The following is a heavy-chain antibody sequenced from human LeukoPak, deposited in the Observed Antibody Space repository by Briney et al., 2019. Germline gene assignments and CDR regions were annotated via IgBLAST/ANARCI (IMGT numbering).Heavy chain of an antibody. J-gene: IGHJ5*02. V-gene: IGHV3-21*01. Sequence: GGSLRLSCIASGFTLSRYIMNWVRQAPGKGLEWVASISNDSRYIYYSDSVKGRFTISRDNAENTVYLQTNSLRVEDMAMYYCASLSGVWDTGDKKWFDPWGQGTLVTVSS. CDR1: GFTLSRYI. D-gene: IGHD2-8*02. CDR2: ISNDSRYI. CDR3: ASLSGVWDTGDKKWFDP.